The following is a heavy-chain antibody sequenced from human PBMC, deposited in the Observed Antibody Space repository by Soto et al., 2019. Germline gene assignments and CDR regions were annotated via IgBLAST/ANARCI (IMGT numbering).Heavy chain of an antibody. V-gene: IGHV3-9*01. J-gene: IGHJ6*02. CDR3: AKAGYCTNGVCYTGNYSYYGMDV. D-gene: IGHD2-8*01. CDR1: GFTVDDYA. Sequence: GASLRLSCAASGFTVDDYAMQWVRQAPGKGLEWVSGISWNSGSIGYADSVKGRFTISRDNAKNSLYLQMNSLRAEDTALYYCAKAGYCTNGVCYTGNYSYYGMDVWGQGTTVTVSS. CDR2: ISWNSGSI.